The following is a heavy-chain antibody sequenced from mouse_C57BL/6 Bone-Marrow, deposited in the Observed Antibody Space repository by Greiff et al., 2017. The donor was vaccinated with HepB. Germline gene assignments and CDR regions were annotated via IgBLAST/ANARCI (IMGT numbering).Heavy chain of an antibody. D-gene: IGHD1-1*01. J-gene: IGHJ2*01. Sequence: VQLKESVAELVRPGASVKLPCTASGFNIKNTYMHWVKQRPEQGLEWIGRIDPANGNTKYAPKFQGKATITADTSSNTAYLQLSSLTSEDTAIYYCATFITTVVALDYWGQGTTLTGSS. CDR1: GFNIKNTY. CDR2: IDPANGNT. V-gene: IGHV14-3*01. CDR3: ATFITTVVALDY.